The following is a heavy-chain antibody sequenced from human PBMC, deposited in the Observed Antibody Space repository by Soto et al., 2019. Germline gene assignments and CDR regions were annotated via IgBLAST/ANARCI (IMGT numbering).Heavy chain of an antibody. D-gene: IGHD3-22*01. Sequence: GGTLRLSCAASGFTFTCYSMNWVRHTPGKGLEWVSYISSSSSTIYYADSVKGRFTISRDNAKNSLYLQMNSLRDEDTAVYYCARDDSSGYNFFDYWGQGTQVTAPQ. V-gene: IGHV3-48*02. CDR1: GFTFTCYS. CDR2: ISSSSSTI. CDR3: ARDDSSGYNFFDY. J-gene: IGHJ4*02.